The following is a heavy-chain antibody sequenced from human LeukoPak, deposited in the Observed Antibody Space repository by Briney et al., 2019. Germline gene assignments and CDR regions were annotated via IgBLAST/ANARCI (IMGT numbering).Heavy chain of an antibody. CDR1: GFTFSSYA. J-gene: IGHJ5*02. CDR3: ARRGYCSSTSCYWFDP. V-gene: IGHV3-23*01. D-gene: IGHD2-2*01. Sequence: GGSLRLSCAASGFTFSSYAMSWVRQAPGKGLEWVSAISGSGGSTYYADSVKGRFTISRDNSKNSLYLQMNSLRAEDTAVYYCARRGYCSSTSCYWFDPWGQGTLVTVSS. CDR2: ISGSGGST.